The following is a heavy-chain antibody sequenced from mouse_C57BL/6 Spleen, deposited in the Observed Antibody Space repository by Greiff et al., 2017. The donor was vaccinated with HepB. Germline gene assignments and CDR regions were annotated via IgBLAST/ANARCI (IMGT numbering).Heavy chain of an antibody. V-gene: IGHV1-42*01. J-gene: IGHJ2*01. CDR2: INPRTGGT. CDR1: GYSFTGYY. CDR3: ARGILLTPDY. D-gene: IGHD2-10*01. Sequence: EVQLQESGPELVKPGASVKISCKATGYSFTGYYMNWVKQSPEKSLEWIGEINPRTGGTTYNQKFKAKGTVTVDKSSSTAYMQLKSLTSEDSAVYHCARGILLTPDYWGQGTTLTVSS.